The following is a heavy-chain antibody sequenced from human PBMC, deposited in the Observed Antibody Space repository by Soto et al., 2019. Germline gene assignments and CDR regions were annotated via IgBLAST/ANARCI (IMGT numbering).Heavy chain of an antibody. V-gene: IGHV1-18*01. CDR3: AVHSSGKYYFDY. Sequence: ASVKVSCKASGYTFTSYGISWVRQAPGQGLEWMGWISAYNGNTNYAQKLQGRVTMTTDTSTSTAYMELRSLRSDDTAVYYCAVHSSGKYYFDYWGQGTLVTVSS. D-gene: IGHD6-19*01. J-gene: IGHJ4*02. CDR2: ISAYNGNT. CDR1: GYTFTSYG.